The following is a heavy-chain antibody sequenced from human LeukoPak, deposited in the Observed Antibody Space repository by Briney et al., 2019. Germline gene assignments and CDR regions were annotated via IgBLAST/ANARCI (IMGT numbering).Heavy chain of an antibody. CDR2: IYTSGST. D-gene: IGHD6-13*01. V-gene: IGHV4-4*07. CDR3: ARDRIAAAGTNWFDP. Sequence: KSSETLSLTCTVSGGSISSYYWSWIRQPAGKGLEWIGRIYTSGSTNYNPSLKSRVTMSVDTSKNQFSLKLSSVTAADTAAYYCARDRIAAAGTNWFDPWGQGTLVTVSS. CDR1: GGSISSYY. J-gene: IGHJ5*02.